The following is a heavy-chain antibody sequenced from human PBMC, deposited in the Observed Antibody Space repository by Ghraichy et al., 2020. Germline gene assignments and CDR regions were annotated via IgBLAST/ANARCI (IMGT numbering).Heavy chain of an antibody. Sequence: SETLSLTCTVSGGSISNSAYYWGWVRQPPGKGLEWIGSIYYSESTYYNPSLESRVTISIDTSKNEFSLKLNSVTAADTAVYYCARLKGHYYGSGTYSPDYWGQGTLVTVSS. CDR3: ARLKGHYYGSGTYSPDY. V-gene: IGHV4-39*01. J-gene: IGHJ4*02. CDR1: GGSISNSAYY. CDR2: IYYSEST. D-gene: IGHD3-10*01.